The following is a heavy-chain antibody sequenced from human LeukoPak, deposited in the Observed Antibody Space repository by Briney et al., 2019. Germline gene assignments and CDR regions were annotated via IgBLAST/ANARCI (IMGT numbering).Heavy chain of an antibody. Sequence: PVASVKVSCKASGYTFTSYAMNWVRQAPGQGLEWMGWINTNTGNPTYAQGFTGRFVFSLDTSVSTAYLHINSLKAEDTAVYYCARDASMINFDYWGQGSLVTVSS. CDR1: GYTFTSYA. J-gene: IGHJ4*02. D-gene: IGHD3-16*01. CDR3: ARDASMINFDY. V-gene: IGHV7-4-1*02. CDR2: INTNTGNP.